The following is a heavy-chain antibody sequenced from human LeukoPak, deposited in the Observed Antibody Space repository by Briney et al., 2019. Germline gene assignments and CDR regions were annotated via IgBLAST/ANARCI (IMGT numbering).Heavy chain of an antibody. CDR2: INHSGST. CDR3: ARLRYFDWLSRVRNWFDP. J-gene: IGHJ5*02. Sequence: SETLSLTCAVYGGSFSGYYWSWIRQPPGKGLEWIGEINHSGSTNYNPSLKSRVTISVDTSKNQFSLKLSSVTAADATVYYCARLRYFDWLSRVRNWFDPWGQGTLVTVSS. V-gene: IGHV4-34*01. CDR1: GGSFSGYY. D-gene: IGHD3-9*01.